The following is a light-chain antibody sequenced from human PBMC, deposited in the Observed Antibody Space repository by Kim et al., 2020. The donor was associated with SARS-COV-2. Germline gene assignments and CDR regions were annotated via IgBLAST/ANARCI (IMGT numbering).Light chain of an antibody. J-gene: IGLJ2*01. V-gene: IGLV2-11*01. CDR3: CSYVHIYNAV. Sequence: QSALTQPRSVSGSPGQSVTIFCTGTSSDVGGYDYVSWYQQHPGKVPKLIIYGVNRRPSGVPDRFSGSKSGNTASLTISGLQADDEADYYCCSYVHIYNAVFGGGTKLTVL. CDR1: SSDVGGYDY. CDR2: GVN.